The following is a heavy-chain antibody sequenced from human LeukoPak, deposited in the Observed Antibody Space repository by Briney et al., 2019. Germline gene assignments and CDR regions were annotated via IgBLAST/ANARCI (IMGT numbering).Heavy chain of an antibody. V-gene: IGHV3-9*01. D-gene: IGHD6-6*01. Sequence: RPGGSLRLSCAASGFTFDDYPMHWVRQAPGKGLEWDSGISWNSGNIAYADSVKGRFTISRDNAKNSLYLEMNSLRAEDTALYYCAKGGNLRWRQLRPYYFDYWGQGTLVTVSS. CDR2: ISWNSGNI. CDR3: AKGGNLRWRQLRPYYFDY. CDR1: GFTFDDYP. J-gene: IGHJ4*02.